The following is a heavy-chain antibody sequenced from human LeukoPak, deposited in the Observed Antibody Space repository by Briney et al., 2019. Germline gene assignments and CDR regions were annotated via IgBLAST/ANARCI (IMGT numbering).Heavy chain of an antibody. CDR1: GYTFTNFA. V-gene: IGHV7-4-1*02. Sequence: ASVKVSFKASGYTFTNFAINWVRQAPGQGLEWMGWINTNTGNPTYAQGFTGRFVFSLDTSVSTAYLQISSLKAEDTAVYYCAREPPAANNWFDPWGQGTLVTVSS. J-gene: IGHJ5*02. CDR3: AREPPAANNWFDP. CDR2: INTNTGNP. D-gene: IGHD2-2*01.